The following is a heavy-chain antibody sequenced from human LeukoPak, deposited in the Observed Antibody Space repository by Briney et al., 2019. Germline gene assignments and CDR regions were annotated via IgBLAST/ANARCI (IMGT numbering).Heavy chain of an antibody. J-gene: IGHJ4*02. V-gene: IGHV3-30*07. D-gene: IGHD3/OR15-3a*01. CDR1: GFSFSYYA. Sequence: GGSPRLSCAASGFSFSYYAMHWVRQAPGKGLEWVALISYGGSNKDYADSVKGRFTISRDNSKNTLFLHMNSLRAEDKAVYYCARDRDWFEIIQVSFDLWGQGTLVTVSS. CDR2: ISYGGSNK. CDR3: ARDRDWFEIIQVSFDL.